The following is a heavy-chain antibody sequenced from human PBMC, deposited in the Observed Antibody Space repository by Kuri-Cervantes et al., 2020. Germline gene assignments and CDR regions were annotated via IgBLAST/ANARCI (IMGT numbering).Heavy chain of an antibody. D-gene: IGHD3-22*01. J-gene: IGHJ3*01. Sequence: SETLSLTCTVSGGSISSSSYYWGWIRQPPGKGLEWIGSIYYSGSTYYNPSLKSRVTISVGTSKNQFSLKLSSVTAADTAVYYCARSVVVITNDAFDFWGRGTMVTVSS. V-gene: IGHV4-39*07. CDR3: ARSVVVITNDAFDF. CDR2: IYYSGST. CDR1: GGSISSSSYY.